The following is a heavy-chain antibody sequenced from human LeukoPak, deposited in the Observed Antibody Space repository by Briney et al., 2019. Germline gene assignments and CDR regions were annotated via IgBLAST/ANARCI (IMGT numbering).Heavy chain of an antibody. J-gene: IGHJ4*02. Sequence: SETLSLTCSVSGGSISSSTYYWGWIRQPPGKGLEWIGTIYYSGSTYYNPSLKSRVTISVDTSKNQFSLKLNSVTAADTAVYYCARHLIYYDTTFYPGDYWSQGTLVTVSS. D-gene: IGHD3-22*01. CDR1: GGSISSSTYY. V-gene: IGHV4-39*01. CDR3: ARHLIYYDTTFYPGDY. CDR2: IYYSGST.